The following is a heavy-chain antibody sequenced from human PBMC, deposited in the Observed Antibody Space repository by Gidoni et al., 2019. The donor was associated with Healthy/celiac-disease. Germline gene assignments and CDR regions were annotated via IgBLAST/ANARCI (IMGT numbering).Heavy chain of an antibody. CDR2: IWYDGSNK. CDR1: GFTFSSSG. V-gene: IGHV3-33*01. J-gene: IGHJ4*02. CDR3: ARDSYYYDSSGDNFDY. Sequence: QVQLVESGGGVVQPGRSLRPSCAASGFTFSSSGLHWVRPAPGKGLEWVAVIWYDGSNKYYADSVKGRFTISRDNSKNTLYLQMNSLRAEDTAVYYCARDSYYYDSSGDNFDYWGQGTLVTVSS. D-gene: IGHD3-22*01.